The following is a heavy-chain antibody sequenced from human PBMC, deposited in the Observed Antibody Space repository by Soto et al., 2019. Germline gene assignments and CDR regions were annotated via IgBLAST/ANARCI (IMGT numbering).Heavy chain of an antibody. CDR1: GFTFSTYA. CDR2: ISANGQGI. CDR3: AKDRNYPRDQFHY. V-gene: IGHV3-23*01. J-gene: IGHJ4*02. Sequence: GGSLRLSCAASGFTFSTYALSWVRKDPGKGLEWVSAISANGQGIYYADSVRGRFTISRDNSKNTIFLHMDSLRAEDTAVYYCAKDRNYPRDQFHYWGQGTLVTVSS. D-gene: IGHD1-7*01.